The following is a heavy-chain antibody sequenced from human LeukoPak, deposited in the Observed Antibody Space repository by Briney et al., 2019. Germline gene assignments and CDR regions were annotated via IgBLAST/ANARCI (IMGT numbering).Heavy chain of an antibody. J-gene: IGHJ4*02. CDR1: GFTFDDYA. V-gene: IGHV3-9*01. CDR2: ISWNSGSI. CDR3: ARVEASGYDYGAFDY. D-gene: IGHD5-12*01. Sequence: GGSLRLSCAASGFTFDDYAMHWVRQAPGKGLEWVSGISWNSGSIGYADSVKGRFTISRDNAKNSLYLQMNSLRAEDTAVYYCARVEASGYDYGAFDYWGQGTLVTVSS.